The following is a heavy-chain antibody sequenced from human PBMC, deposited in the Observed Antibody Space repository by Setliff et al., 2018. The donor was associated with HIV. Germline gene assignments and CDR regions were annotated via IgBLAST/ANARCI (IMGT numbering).Heavy chain of an antibody. CDR2: ITGSSSYI. V-gene: IGHV3-21*01. D-gene: IGHD6-19*01. Sequence: RLSCAASGFTFSSYTMNWVRQAPGKGLEWVSSITGSSSYIYYADSVKGRFTISRDNAKNSLYLQMNSLRAEDTAVYYCAGAPYSSGRGAFDIWGQGTMVTVS. J-gene: IGHJ3*02. CDR3: AGAPYSSGRGAFDI. CDR1: GFTFSSYT.